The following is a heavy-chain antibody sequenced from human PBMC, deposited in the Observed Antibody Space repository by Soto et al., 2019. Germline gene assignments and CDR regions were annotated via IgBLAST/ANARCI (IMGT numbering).Heavy chain of an antibody. D-gene: IGHD6-13*01. V-gene: IGHV1-69*13. CDR2: ISPIFGTA. Sequence: RASVKFSCKASGGTFSSYAIIWLRQAPGQGLEWMGVISPIFGTANYAQKFQGRVTITAYYSTSTAYRGLSSLRSEDTSVYYCGSGGIAPNYYYGMDVWGQGPTVTVSS. J-gene: IGHJ6*02. CDR3: GSGGIAPNYYYGMDV. CDR1: GGTFSSYA.